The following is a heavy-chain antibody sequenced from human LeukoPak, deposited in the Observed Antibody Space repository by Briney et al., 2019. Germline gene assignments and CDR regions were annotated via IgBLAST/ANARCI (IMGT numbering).Heavy chain of an antibody. V-gene: IGHV4-38-2*02. CDR3: ARGSWFDAFDI. CDR1: GYSLSSGYY. D-gene: IGHD6-13*01. Sequence: SETLSLTCTVSGYSLSSGYYWGWTRQPPGKGLEWIGSIYHSGSTYYNPSLKSRVTISVDTSKNKFSLKLSSVTAADTAVYYCARGSWFDAFDIWGQGTMVTVSS. J-gene: IGHJ3*02. CDR2: IYHSGST.